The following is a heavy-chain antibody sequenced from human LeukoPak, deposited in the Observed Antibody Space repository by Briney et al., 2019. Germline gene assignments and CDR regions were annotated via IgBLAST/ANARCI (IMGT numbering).Heavy chain of an antibody. CDR3: AREHIVVVTGTSGSGWFDP. CDR2: IYYSGST. J-gene: IGHJ5*02. V-gene: IGHV4-59*01. D-gene: IGHD2-21*02. CDR1: GGSISSYY. Sequence: PSETLSLTCTVSGGSISSYYWSWIRQPPGKGLEWIGYIYYSGSTNYNPSLKSRVTISVDTSKNQFSLKLSSVTAADTAVYYCAREHIVVVTGTSGSGWFDPRGQGTLVTVSS.